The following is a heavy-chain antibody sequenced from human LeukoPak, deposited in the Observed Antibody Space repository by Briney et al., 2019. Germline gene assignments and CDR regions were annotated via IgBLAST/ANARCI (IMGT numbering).Heavy chain of an antibody. D-gene: IGHD3-10*02. V-gene: IGHV2-5*02. J-gene: IGHJ5*02. CDR3: AHSLPHSNWYYYVNWFDP. CDR2: IYWDDDK. Sequence: SGPTLVKPTQTLTLTCTFSGFSLSTSGVGGGWIRQPPGKALEWLALIYWDDDKRYSPSLKSRLTITKDTSKNQVVLTMTNMDPVDTATYYCAHSLPHSNWYYYVNWFDPWGQGTLVTVSS. CDR1: GFSLSTSGVG.